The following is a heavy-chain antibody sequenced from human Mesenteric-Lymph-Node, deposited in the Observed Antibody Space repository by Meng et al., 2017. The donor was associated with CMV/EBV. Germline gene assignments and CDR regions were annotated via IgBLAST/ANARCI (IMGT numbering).Heavy chain of an antibody. J-gene: IGHJ4*02. D-gene: IGHD6-19*01. CDR1: GGSFSDYY. V-gene: IGHV4-34*01. CDR2: ISHSGST. CDR3: ARNLGSGWYYY. Sequence: SETLSLTCAVYGGSFSDYYWTWIRQPPGKGLEWIGEISHSGSTNFNPSLKSRVTISVDTSKSQFSLKMTSVTAADTAVYYCARNLGSGWYYYWGRGTLVTVSS.